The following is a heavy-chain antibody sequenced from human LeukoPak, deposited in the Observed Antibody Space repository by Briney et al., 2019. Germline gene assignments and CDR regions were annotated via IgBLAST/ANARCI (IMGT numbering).Heavy chain of an antibody. CDR3: AKDQSDSLYF. Sequence: GGSLRLSCGASGFSFSTYGMHWVRQAPGKGLEWVAVIWNDGSHKFHADSVKGRFTTSRDNSKNTLYLQMNSLGAEDTAVYYCAKDQSDSLYFWGQGTLVTVSS. J-gene: IGHJ4*02. V-gene: IGHV3-33*06. D-gene: IGHD2-21*02. CDR1: GFSFSTYG. CDR2: IWNDGSHK.